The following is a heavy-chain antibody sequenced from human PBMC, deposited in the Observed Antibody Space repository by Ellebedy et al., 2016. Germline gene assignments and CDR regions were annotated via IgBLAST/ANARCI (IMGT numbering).Heavy chain of an antibody. CDR2: MNPNSGNT. D-gene: IGHD3-3*01. Sequence: ASVKVSXXASGYTFTSYDINWVRQATGQGLEWMGWMNPNSGNTGYAQKFQGRVTMTRNTSISTAYMELSSLRSEDTAVYYCARVGAVFWSGYHNWFNPWGQGTLVTVSS. V-gene: IGHV1-8*01. CDR1: GYTFTSYD. J-gene: IGHJ5*02. CDR3: ARVGAVFWSGYHNWFNP.